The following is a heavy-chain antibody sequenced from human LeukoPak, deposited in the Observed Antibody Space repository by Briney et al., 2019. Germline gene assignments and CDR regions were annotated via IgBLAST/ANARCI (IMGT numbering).Heavy chain of an antibody. Sequence: GESLRLSCAASGFTFSGSAMHWVRQASGKGLEWVGRIRSKANSYVTAYAASVKGRFTISRDDSKNTAYLQMNSLKTEDTAVYYCTRLGSSGWYNWFDPWGQGTLVTVSS. D-gene: IGHD6-19*01. CDR3: TRLGSSGWYNWFDP. V-gene: IGHV3-73*01. J-gene: IGHJ5*02. CDR1: GFTFSGSA. CDR2: IRSKANSYVT.